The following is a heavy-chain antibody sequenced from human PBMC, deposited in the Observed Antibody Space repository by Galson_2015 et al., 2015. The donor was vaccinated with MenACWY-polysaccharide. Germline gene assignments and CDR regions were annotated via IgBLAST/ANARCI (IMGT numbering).Heavy chain of an antibody. J-gene: IGHJ3*02. CDR1: GFTFSNYQ. CDR2: ISTAGVTI. CDR3: ARERSCGAYLDI. V-gene: IGHV3-48*03. D-gene: IGHD6-25*01. Sequence: SLRLSCAASGFTFSNYQMNWVRQAPGKGLEWVSYISTAGVTIYYADSVRGRFTISRDNAKNSLYLQMNSLRAEDTAVYFCARERSCGAYLDIWGQGTTVTVSS.